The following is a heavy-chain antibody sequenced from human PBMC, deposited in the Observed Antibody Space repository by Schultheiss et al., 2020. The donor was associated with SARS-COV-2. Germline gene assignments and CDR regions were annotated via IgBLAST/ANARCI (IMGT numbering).Heavy chain of an antibody. V-gene: IGHV3-21*01. CDR2: ISSSSDYI. Sequence: GESLKISCAASGFTFSSYSMNWVRQAPGKGLEWVSSISSSSDYIYYADSVKGRFTISRDNAKNSLYLQMNSLRAEDTAVYYCARVASGDIVVVVAASMIDYYYGMDVWGQGTTVTVSS. CDR1: GFTFSSYS. CDR3: ARVASGDIVVVVAASMIDYYYGMDV. J-gene: IGHJ6*02. D-gene: IGHD2-15*01.